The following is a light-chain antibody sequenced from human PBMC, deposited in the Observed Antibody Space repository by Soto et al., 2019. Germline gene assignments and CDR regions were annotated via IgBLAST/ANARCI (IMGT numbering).Light chain of an antibody. J-gene: IGKJ2*02. V-gene: IGKV3-15*01. CDR3: QQYNNWPPST. Sequence: EIVMTQSPATLSVSPGERATLSCRASQSVSSNLAWYQQKPGQAPRLLICGASTRATGIPARFSGSGSGTEFTLTISSLQSEDFAVYYCQQYNNWPPSTFGQGTKVDIK. CDR1: QSVSSN. CDR2: GAS.